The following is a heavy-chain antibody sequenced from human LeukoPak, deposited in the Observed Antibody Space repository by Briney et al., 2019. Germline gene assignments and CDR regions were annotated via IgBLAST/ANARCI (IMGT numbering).Heavy chain of an antibody. V-gene: IGHV4-31*03. CDR2: IYGNGGT. CDR1: GGSISSGGYC. CDR3: ARGISTGYYFDY. D-gene: IGHD3-22*01. J-gene: IGHJ4*02. Sequence: SQTLSLTCTVSGGSISSGGYCWSWIRQHPGKGLEWIGYIYGNGGTYYNPSLKSRLTMSVDTSKNQFSLKLTSVAAADTAVYFCARGISTGYYFDYWGQGTLVHVSS.